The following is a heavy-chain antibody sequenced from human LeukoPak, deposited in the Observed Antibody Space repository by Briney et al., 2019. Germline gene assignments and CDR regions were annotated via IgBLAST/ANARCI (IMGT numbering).Heavy chain of an antibody. J-gene: IGHJ5*02. Sequence: SVKVSCKASGGTFSSYAISWVRQAPGQGLEWMGGIIPIFGTANYAQKFQGRVTITTDGSTSTAYMELSSLRSEDTAVYYCASNPYYYGSGSYYSPKGVYNWFDPWGQGTLVTVSS. CDR2: IIPIFGTA. CDR1: GGTFSSYA. V-gene: IGHV1-69*05. CDR3: ASNPYYYGSGSYYSPKGVYNWFDP. D-gene: IGHD3-10*01.